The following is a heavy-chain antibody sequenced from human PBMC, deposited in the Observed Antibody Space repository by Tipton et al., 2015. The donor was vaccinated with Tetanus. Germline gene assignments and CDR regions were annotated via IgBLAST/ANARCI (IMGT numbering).Heavy chain of an antibody. CDR2: GYYTGTT. D-gene: IGHD2-15*01. CDR3: ARERCSGVWRAFDS. Sequence: TLSLTCTVSNASVSSGGFYWSWIRQPPGKGLEWVGYGYYTGTTIYSPSLRSRVTISLDTSKNQFSLNLNSLTAADSAVYYCARERCSGVWRAFDSWGQGTLVTVSS. V-gene: IGHV4-61*08. J-gene: IGHJ4*02. CDR1: NASVSSGGFY.